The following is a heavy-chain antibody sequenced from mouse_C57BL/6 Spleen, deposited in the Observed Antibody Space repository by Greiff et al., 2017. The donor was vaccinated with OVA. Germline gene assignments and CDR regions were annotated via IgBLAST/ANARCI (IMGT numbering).Heavy chain of an antibody. CDR2: IYPGDGDT. CDR1: GYAFSSSW. Sequence: QVQLQQSGPELVKPGASVKISCKASGYAFSSSWMNWVKQRPGKGLEWIGRIYPGDGDTNYNGKVKGKATLTADKSSSTAYMQLSSLTSEDSAVYFCAITTVVAHWYFDVWGTGTTVTVSS. V-gene: IGHV1-82*01. D-gene: IGHD1-1*01. CDR3: AITTVVAHWYFDV. J-gene: IGHJ1*03.